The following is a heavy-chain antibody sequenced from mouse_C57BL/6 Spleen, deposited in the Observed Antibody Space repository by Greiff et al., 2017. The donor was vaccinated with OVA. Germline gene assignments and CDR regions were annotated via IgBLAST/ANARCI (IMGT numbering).Heavy chain of an antibody. V-gene: IGHV1-50*01. J-gene: IGHJ2*01. CDR1: GYTFTSYW. Sequence: QVQLQQPGAELVKPGASVKLSCKASGYTFTSYWMQWVKQRPGQGLEWIGEIDPSDSSTNYNQKFKGKATLTVDTASSTAYMQLSSLTSEDSAVYYCATTVVNYFDYWGQGTTLTVSS. CDR3: ATTVVNYFDY. D-gene: IGHD1-1*01. CDR2: IDPSDSST.